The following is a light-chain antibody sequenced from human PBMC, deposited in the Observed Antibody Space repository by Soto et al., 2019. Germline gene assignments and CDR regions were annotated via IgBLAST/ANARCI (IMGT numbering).Light chain of an antibody. CDR3: QQYNNWTNT. Sequence: EIVMTQSPATLSLSPGERATLSCRASQSVSSNLAWYQQKPGQAPRLLIYGASTRATGIPARFSGSGSGTEFTLTISRLQSEDFAVYYCQQYNNWTNTFGQGTKLEIK. CDR1: QSVSSN. CDR2: GAS. J-gene: IGKJ2*01. V-gene: IGKV3-15*01.